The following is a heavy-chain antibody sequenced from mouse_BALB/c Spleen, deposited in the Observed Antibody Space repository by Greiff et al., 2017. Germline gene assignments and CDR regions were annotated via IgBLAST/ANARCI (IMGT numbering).Heavy chain of an antibody. CDR2: ISSGSSTI. CDR1: GFTFSSFG. J-gene: IGHJ4*01. Sequence: EVMLVESGGGLVQPGGSRKLSCAASGFTFSSFGMHWVRQAPEKGLEWVAYISSGSSTIYYADTVKGRFTISRDNPKNTLFLQMTSLRSEDTAMYYCARTLYDYGDAMDYWGQGTSVTVSS. D-gene: IGHD2-4*01. CDR3: ARTLYDYGDAMDY. V-gene: IGHV5-17*02.